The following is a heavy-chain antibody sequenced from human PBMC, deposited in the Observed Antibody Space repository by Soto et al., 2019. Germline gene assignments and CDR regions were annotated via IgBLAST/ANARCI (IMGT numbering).Heavy chain of an antibody. CDR3: ARPITGTGGGNFLYFDY. J-gene: IGHJ4*02. V-gene: IGHV1-3*01. CDR2: INAGNGNT. D-gene: IGHD1-7*01. CDR1: GYTFTSYA. Sequence: ASVKVSCKASGYTFTSYAMHWVRQAPGQRLEWMGWINAGNGNTKYSQKFQGRVTITRDTSASTAYMELSSLRSEDTAVYYCARPITGTGGGNFLYFDYWGQGTLVTVSS.